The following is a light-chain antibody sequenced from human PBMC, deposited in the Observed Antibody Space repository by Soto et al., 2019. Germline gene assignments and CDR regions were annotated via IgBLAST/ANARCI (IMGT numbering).Light chain of an antibody. CDR3: QQYRSSVT. V-gene: IGKV3-20*01. J-gene: IGKJ1*01. CDR1: QTVDSTF. CDR2: GAS. Sequence: EIVLTQSPGSLSLSPRERATLSCRASQTVDSTFFAWYQKKPGQAPRLLIYGASKRATDIPDRFSGSGSGTDFTLTISRLEPEDFAVYYCQQYRSSVTFGQGTKVEIK.